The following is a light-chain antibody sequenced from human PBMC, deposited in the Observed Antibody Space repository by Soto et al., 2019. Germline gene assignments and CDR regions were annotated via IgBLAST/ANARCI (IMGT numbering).Light chain of an antibody. CDR2: AAS. CDR3: QQLNSYPLT. Sequence: IQLTQSPSSLPASVGDRVTITCRASQGISSYLAWYQQKPGRAPKLLIYAASTLHSGVPSRFSGSGSGTDFTLTISSLQPEDFATYYCQQLNSYPLTFGQGTKVEIK. V-gene: IGKV1-9*01. J-gene: IGKJ1*01. CDR1: QGISSY.